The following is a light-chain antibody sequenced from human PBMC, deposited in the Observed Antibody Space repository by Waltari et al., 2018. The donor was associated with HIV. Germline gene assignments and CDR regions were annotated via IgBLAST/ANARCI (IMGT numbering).Light chain of an antibody. CDR1: QSVSSSY. CDR3: QQYGSSPPYT. CDR2: GAS. V-gene: IGKV3-20*01. J-gene: IGKJ2*01. Sequence: EFVLTQSPGTLALSPGERATLPCTASQSVSSSYLAWYQPKPGQAPRLLIYGASSRATGIPDRFSGSGSGTDFTLTISRLEPEDFAVYYCQQYGSSPPYTFGQGTKLEIK.